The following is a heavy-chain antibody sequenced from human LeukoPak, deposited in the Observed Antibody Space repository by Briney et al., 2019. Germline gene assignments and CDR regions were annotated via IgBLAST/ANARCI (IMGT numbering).Heavy chain of an antibody. CDR3: ARAGGGSGWFDY. V-gene: IGHV1-2*02. Sequence: ASVKVSCKASGYTFTGYYMHGVRQAPGQGLEWMGWINPNSGGTNYAQKFQGRVTMTRDTSISTAYMELSRLRSDDTAVYYCARAGGGSGWFDYWGQGTLVTVSS. D-gene: IGHD6-19*01. J-gene: IGHJ4*02. CDR2: INPNSGGT. CDR1: GYTFTGYY.